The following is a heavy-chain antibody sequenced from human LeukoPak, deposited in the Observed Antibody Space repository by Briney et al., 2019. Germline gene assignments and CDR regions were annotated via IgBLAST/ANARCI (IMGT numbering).Heavy chain of an antibody. CDR3: ARGGYYDILTGYYGSYDY. CDR1: GYSFTSYW. J-gene: IGHJ4*02. V-gene: IGHV5-51*01. CDR2: IYPGDSDT. Sequence: GESLKISCKGSGYSFTSYWIGWVRQMPGKGLEWMGIIYPGDSDTRYSPSFQGQVTISADKSISTAYLQWSSLKASDTAMYYCARGGYYDILTGYYGSYDYWGRGTLVTVSS. D-gene: IGHD3-9*01.